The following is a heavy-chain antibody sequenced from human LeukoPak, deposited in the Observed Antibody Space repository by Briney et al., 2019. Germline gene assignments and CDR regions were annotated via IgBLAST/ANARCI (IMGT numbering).Heavy chain of an antibody. CDR3: ARQLTIAPDYYYYYYMDV. CDR2: IRYDGSNK. V-gene: IGHV3-30*02. J-gene: IGHJ6*03. Sequence: GGSLRLSCAASGFTFSSYGMHWVRQASGKGLEWVAFIRYDGSNKYYADSVKGRFTISGDNAKNSLYLQMNSLRAEDTAVYYCARQLTIAPDYYYYYYMDVWGKGTTVTVSS. CDR1: GFTFSSYG. D-gene: IGHD3-3*01.